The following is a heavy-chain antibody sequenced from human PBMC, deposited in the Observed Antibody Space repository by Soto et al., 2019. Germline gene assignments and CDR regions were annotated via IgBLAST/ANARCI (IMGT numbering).Heavy chain of an antibody. J-gene: IGHJ4*02. V-gene: IGHV1-18*01. CDR1: GYTFTSYG. D-gene: IGHD3-3*01. CDR3: ARLRFLEWLSTYYLDY. CDR2: ISAYNGNT. Sequence: ASVKVSCKASGYTFTSYGISWVRQAPGQGLEWMGWISAYNGNTNYAQKLQGRVTMTTDTSTSTAYMELRSLRSDDTAVYYCARLRFLEWLSTYYLDYGGQGTLVTVSS.